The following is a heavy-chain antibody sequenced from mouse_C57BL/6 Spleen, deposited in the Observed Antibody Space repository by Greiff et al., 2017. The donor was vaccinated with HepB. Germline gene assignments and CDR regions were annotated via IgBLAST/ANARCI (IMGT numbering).Heavy chain of an antibody. J-gene: IGHJ3*01. CDR3: ARKGGKAWFAY. CDR2: IYPSDSET. CDR1: GYTFTSYW. D-gene: IGHD1-1*01. V-gene: IGHV1-61*01. Sequence: QVQLQHPGAELVRPGSSVKLSCKASGYTFTSYWMDWVKQRPGQGLEWIGNIYPSDSETHYNQKFKDKATLTVDKSSSTAYMQLSSLTSEDSAVYYCARKGGKAWFAYWGQGTLVTVSA.